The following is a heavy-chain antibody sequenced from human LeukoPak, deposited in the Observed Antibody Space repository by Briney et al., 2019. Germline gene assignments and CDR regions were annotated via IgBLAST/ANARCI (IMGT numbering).Heavy chain of an antibody. J-gene: IGHJ6*02. CDR1: GFTFSSYA. CDR3: ARVPYYDFWSGYYTTPYYYYGMDV. V-gene: IGHV3-30-3*01. D-gene: IGHD3-3*01. CDR2: ISYDGSNK. Sequence: PGGSLRLSCAASGFTFSSYAMHWVRQAPGKGLEWVAVISYDGSNKYYADSVKGRFTIPRDNSKNTLYLQMKSLRAEDTAVYYCARVPYYDFWSGYYTTPYYYYGMDVWGQGTTVTVSS.